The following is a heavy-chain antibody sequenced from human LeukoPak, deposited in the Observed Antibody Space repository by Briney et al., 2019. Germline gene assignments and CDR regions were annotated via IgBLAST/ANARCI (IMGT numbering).Heavy chain of an antibody. J-gene: IGHJ4*02. Sequence: GGSLRLSCAASGFSLSDHWMYWVRQGPGKGLVWLSRIKYDGSYTSYADSVKGRFTVSRDNAKNTLYLQMNSLRAEDTAVYYCARDSSSAPEYWGQGTPVTVSS. D-gene: IGHD2-2*01. CDR2: IKYDGSYT. CDR3: ARDSSSAPEY. CDR1: GFSLSDHW. V-gene: IGHV3-74*01.